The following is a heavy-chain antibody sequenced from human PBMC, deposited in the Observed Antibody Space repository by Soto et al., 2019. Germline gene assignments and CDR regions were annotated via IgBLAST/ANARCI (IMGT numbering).Heavy chain of an antibody. CDR3: ARTRFHYALW. CDR2: ISSSGGAT. D-gene: IGHD3-16*01. CDR1: GFSFSDYF. Sequence: GGSLRLSCAVSGFSFSDYFMSWIRQVPGKGLEWVAYISSSGGATLYADSVKGRFTISRDNAKDSLYLQMNSVRAGDTAVYFCARTRFHYALWWGQGTQVTVSS. V-gene: IGHV3-11*01. J-gene: IGHJ4*02.